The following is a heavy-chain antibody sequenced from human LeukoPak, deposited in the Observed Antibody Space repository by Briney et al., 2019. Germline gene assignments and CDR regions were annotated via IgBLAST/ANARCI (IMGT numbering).Heavy chain of an antibody. CDR2: IKQDGSEK. V-gene: IGHV3-7*01. CDR3: ARDGYNWNSGDAFDI. CDR1: GFTFSSYW. Sequence: PRGSLRLSCAVSGFTFSSYWMSWVRQAPGNGLEWVANIKQDGSEKYYVDSVKGRFTISGDNAKNSLYLQMNSLRAEDTAMYYCARDGYNWNSGDAFDIWGQGTMVTVSS. J-gene: IGHJ3*02. D-gene: IGHD1-20*01.